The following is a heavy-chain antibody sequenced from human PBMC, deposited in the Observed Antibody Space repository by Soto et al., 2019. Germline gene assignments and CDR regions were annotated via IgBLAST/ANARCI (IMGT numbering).Heavy chain of an antibody. Sequence: SQTLSLTCAISGDSVSSNSAAWNWIRQSPSRGLEWLGRTYYRSKWYNDYAVSVKSRITINPDTSKNQFSLQLTSVTAADRAVYYCARGSVDTVDSSGFYEYWGQGTPVTVSS. D-gene: IGHD3-22*01. J-gene: IGHJ4*02. CDR2: TYYRSKWYN. CDR1: GDSVSSNSAA. V-gene: IGHV6-1*01. CDR3: ARGSVDTVDSSGFYEY.